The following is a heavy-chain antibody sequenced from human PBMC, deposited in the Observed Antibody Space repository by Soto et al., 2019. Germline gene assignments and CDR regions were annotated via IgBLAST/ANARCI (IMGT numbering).Heavy chain of an antibody. CDR1: GFTFSIYS. V-gene: IGHV3-48*01. CDR2: ISPCSSTI. D-gene: IGHD3-3*01. J-gene: IGHJ4*02. Sequence: EVQLVESGGGLVQPGGSLRLSCAASGFTFSIYSMNWVRQAPGKGPEWVSFISPCSSTIYYADSVKGRFTISRDNAKNSLYLQMNSLRAEDTAVYYCARSAPIVGVVSEYWGQGTLVTVSS. CDR3: ARSAPIVGVVSEY.